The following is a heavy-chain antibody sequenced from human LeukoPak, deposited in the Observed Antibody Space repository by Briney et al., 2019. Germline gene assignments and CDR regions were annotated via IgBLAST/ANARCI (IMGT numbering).Heavy chain of an antibody. CDR3: ARDNRGHKDAYDV. J-gene: IGHJ3*01. D-gene: IGHD2/OR15-2a*01. Sequence: SGGSLRLSCAASGFSLTTYWMTWVRQSPGKGLEWVANIKEDGSEKYYVDSVEGRFAISRDIAKNSLYLQMNSLRVEDTAVYYCARDNRGHKDAYDVWGQGTMVTVSS. CDR1: GFSLTTYW. CDR2: IKEDGSEK. V-gene: IGHV3-7*03.